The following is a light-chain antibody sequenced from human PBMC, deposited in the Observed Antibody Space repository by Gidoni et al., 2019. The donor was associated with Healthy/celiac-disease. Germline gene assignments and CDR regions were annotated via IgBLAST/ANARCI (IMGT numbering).Light chain of an antibody. V-gene: IGKV3-15*01. J-gene: IGKJ2*01. CDR3: QQYNNWPPA. CDR1: QSVNSN. Sequence: ILMTQSPATLSVSPGERATLSCRASQSVNSNLAWYQQKPGQAPRLLIYGASTRATGIPARFSGSGSGTEFTLTISSLQSEDFAVYYCQQYNNWPPAFGQGTKLEIK. CDR2: GAS.